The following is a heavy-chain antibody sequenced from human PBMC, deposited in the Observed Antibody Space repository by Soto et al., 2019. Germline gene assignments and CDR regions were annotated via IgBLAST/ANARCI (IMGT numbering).Heavy chain of an antibody. CDR3: ARDGAGSGAFDV. CDR2: IKQDGSEK. J-gene: IGHJ3*01. V-gene: IGHV3-7*03. Sequence: GGSLRLSCAGYGFTFSTYWMSWVRQAPGNGLEWVAYIKQDGSEKYYVDSVKGRFSVSRDNAANSMYLQMNSLRADDTAVYYCARDGAGSGAFDVWGQGTMVTVSS. CDR1: GFTFSTYW. D-gene: IGHD1-26*01.